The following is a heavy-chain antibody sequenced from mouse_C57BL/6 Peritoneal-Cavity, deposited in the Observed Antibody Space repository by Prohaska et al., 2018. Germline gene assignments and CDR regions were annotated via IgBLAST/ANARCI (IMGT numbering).Heavy chain of an antibody. CDR2: ISSGGDYI. D-gene: IGHD1-1*01. J-gene: IGHJ2*01. Sequence: RLEWVAYISSGGDYIYYADTVKGRFTISRDNARKTLYLQMSSLKSEDTAMYYCTRGGTTVVAPFDYWGQGTTLTVSS. CDR3: TRGGTTVVAPFDY. V-gene: IGHV5-9-1*02.